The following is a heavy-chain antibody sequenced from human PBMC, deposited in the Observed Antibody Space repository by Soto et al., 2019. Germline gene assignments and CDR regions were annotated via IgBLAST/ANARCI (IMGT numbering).Heavy chain of an antibody. Sequence: QVQLVQSGGEVKKPGASVKVSCKTSGYTFTTYGISWVRQAPGKGLEWVGWISAYSGKTHYAQKFQGKVTMTTDTSTNTAYLELRSLRSDDTAVYYCARAPYLGDHQYWGQGTLVTVSS. CDR2: ISAYSGKT. V-gene: IGHV1-18*01. CDR1: GYTFTTYG. CDR3: ARAPYLGDHQY. D-gene: IGHD3-16*01. J-gene: IGHJ4*02.